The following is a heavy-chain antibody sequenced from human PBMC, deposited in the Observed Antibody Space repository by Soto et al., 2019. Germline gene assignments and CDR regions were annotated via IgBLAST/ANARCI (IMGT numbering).Heavy chain of an antibody. Sequence: LTLTCAVYGGSFSGYYWSWIRQPPGKGLEWIGEINHSGSTNYNPSLKSRVTISVDTSKNQFSLKLSSVTAADTAVYYCARSSYGYGMDVWGQGTTVIVSS. CDR2: INHSGST. J-gene: IGHJ6*02. V-gene: IGHV4-34*01. CDR1: GGSFSGYY. D-gene: IGHD5-18*01. CDR3: ARSSYGYGMDV.